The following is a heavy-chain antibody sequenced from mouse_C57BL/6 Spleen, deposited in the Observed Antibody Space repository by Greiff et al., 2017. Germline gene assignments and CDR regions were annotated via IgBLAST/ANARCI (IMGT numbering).Heavy chain of an antibody. Sequence: EVNVVESGGDLVKPGGSLKLSCAASGFTFSSYGMSWVRQTPDKRLEWVATISSGGSYTYYPDSVKGRFTISRDNAKNTLYLQMSSLKSEDTAMYYCARLRVYYYGSSPYYFDYWGQGTTLTVSS. CDR2: ISSGGSYT. V-gene: IGHV5-6*01. CDR3: ARLRVYYYGSSPYYFDY. CDR1: GFTFSSYG. J-gene: IGHJ2*01. D-gene: IGHD1-1*01.